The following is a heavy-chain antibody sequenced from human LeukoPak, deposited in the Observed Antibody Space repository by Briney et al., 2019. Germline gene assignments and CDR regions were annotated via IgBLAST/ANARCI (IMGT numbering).Heavy chain of an antibody. J-gene: IGHJ4*02. Sequence: PSETLSLTCTVSGGSISSGGYYWSWIRQHPGKGLEWIGYIYYSGSTYYNPSLKSRVTISVDTSKNQFSLKLSSVTAADTAVYYCAREVEYSSTDEGSGQFDHWGQGTLVTVSS. V-gene: IGHV4-31*03. CDR1: GGSISSGGYY. CDR3: AREVEYSSTDEGSGQFDH. D-gene: IGHD6-6*01. CDR2: IYYSGST.